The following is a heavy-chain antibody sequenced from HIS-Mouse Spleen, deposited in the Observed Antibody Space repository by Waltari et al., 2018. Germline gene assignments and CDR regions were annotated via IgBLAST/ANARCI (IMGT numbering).Heavy chain of an antibody. CDR1: GFTVSSNY. V-gene: IGHV3-66*01. Sequence: EVQLVESGGGLVQPGGSLRLSCGASGFTVSSNYLIGVRQAPGKGLEWVSVIYSGGSTYYADSVKGRFTISRDNSKNTLYLQMNSLRAEDTAVYYCARGQTSIAARGGFDYWGQGTLVTVSS. J-gene: IGHJ4*02. D-gene: IGHD6-6*01. CDR3: ARGQTSIAARGGFDY. CDR2: IYSGGST.